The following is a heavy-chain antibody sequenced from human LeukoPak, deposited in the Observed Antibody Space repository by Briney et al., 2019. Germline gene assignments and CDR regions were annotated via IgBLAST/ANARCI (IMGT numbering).Heavy chain of an antibody. CDR3: ARDPARFGSGYYPEI. V-gene: IGHV3-7*01. CDR1: GFTFSTNW. D-gene: IGHD3-22*01. CDR2: IRPEGRHK. J-gene: IGHJ4*02. Sequence: GGSLRLFCAPSGFTFSTNWMRSARQAPGRGLEWGANIRPEGRHKYHVRHGAGRLTISRVQAKNSLYLQMNSLRADDTSIYYCARDPARFGSGYYPEIWGPGTQVTVSS.